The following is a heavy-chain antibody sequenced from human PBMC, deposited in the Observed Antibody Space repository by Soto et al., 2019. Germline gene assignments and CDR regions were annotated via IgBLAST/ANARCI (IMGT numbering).Heavy chain of an antibody. CDR1: VGSISSGGYS. CDR3: ARVPDR. CDR2: IYHSGST. D-gene: IGHD2-2*01. Sequence: QLQLQESGSGLVKPSQTLSLTSAVSVGSISSGGYSWSWFRQPPGKGLEWIGYIYHSGSTYYNPSLKSRVTISVDRSKNQFSLKLSSVTAADTAVYYCARVPDRWGQGTLVTVSS. V-gene: IGHV4-30-2*01. J-gene: IGHJ5*02.